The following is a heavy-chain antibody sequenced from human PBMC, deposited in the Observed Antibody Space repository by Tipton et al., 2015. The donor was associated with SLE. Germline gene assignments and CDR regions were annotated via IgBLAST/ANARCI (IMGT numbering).Heavy chain of an antibody. CDR3: ARRPFRRIGMVQGIVRWYFDL. D-gene: IGHD3-10*01. CDR1: GVSIRSYF. Sequence: TLSLTCTVSGVSIRSYFWSWIRQPPGKGLELIGFVDNSGSAGYTPSLKSRVTISEDTSKNQFSLKLSSVTAADTAVYYCARRPFRRIGMVQGIVRWYFDLWGRGTLATVSS. V-gene: IGHV4-59*12. J-gene: IGHJ2*01. CDR2: VDNSGSA.